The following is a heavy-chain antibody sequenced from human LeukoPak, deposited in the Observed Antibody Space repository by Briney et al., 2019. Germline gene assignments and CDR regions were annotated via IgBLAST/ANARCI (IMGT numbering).Heavy chain of an antibody. CDR2: ISYDGSNK. J-gene: IGHJ6*02. CDR1: GFTFSSYG. Sequence: PGRSLRLSCAASGFTFSSYGMHWVRQAPGKGLEWVAVISYDGSNKYYADSVKGRFTISRVNSKNTLYLQMNSLRAEDTAVYYCAKDISKSLYHYYGMDVWGHGTTVTVSS. V-gene: IGHV3-30*18. D-gene: IGHD2-8*01. CDR3: AKDISKSLYHYYGMDV.